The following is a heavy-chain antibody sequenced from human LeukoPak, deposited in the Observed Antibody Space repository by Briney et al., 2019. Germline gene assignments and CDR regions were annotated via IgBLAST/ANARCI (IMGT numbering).Heavy chain of an antibody. CDR3: ARVRDSDNWWGAFDI. J-gene: IGHJ3*02. CDR1: GYRFSSSG. Sequence: ASVSVSCKASGYRFSSSGITWVGQPPARGPEGMGWISTVNGNSRYAQNFQGRVTLTTDTSTNTDHLELTSLRSDDTAIYYCARVRDSDNWWGAFDIWGQGTMVTVSS. D-gene: IGHD1-1*01. CDR2: ISTVNGNS. V-gene: IGHV1-18*01.